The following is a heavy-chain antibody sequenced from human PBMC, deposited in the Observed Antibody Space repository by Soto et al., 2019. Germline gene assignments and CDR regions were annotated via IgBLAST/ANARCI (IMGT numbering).Heavy chain of an antibody. J-gene: IGHJ6*03. CDR3: AGSPDFFYYYMDV. CDR2: ISSSGGST. CDR1: RFTFSSYA. V-gene: IGHV3-23*01. Sequence: EVQLLESGGDLVQPGRSLRLSCVASRFTFSSYAMNWARQAPGMGLEWVSGISSSGGSTHYADSVKGRFIISRDNSKNTLYLQINSLRAEDTATYYSAGSPDFFYYYMDVWGKGTTVTVSS.